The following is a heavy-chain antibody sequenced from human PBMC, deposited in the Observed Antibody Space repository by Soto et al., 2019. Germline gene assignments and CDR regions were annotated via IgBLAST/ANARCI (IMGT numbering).Heavy chain of an antibody. V-gene: IGHV1-46*01. CDR2: INANGGST. Sequence: GASVKVSCKASGYTSTSYYMHWVRQAPGQGLEWMGIINANGGSTNYAQKFQGRVTMTTDTSTSTAYMELRSLRSDDTAVYYCARGDSSGYYYGSPIPTYYHYGMDVWGQGTTVTVSS. CDR1: GYTSTSYY. J-gene: IGHJ6*02. D-gene: IGHD3-22*01. CDR3: ARGDSSGYYYGSPIPTYYHYGMDV.